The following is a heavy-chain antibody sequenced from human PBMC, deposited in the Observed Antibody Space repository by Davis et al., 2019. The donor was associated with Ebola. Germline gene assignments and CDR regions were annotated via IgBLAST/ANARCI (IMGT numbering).Heavy chain of an antibody. CDR1: GYTFTGYY. V-gene: IGHV1-2*02. J-gene: IGHJ6*02. Sequence: AASVKVSCKASGYTFTGYYMHWVRQAPGQGLEWMGWINPNSGGTNYAQKFQGRVTMTRDTSTSTVYMELSSLRSEDTAVYYCASYDLHTMGHGADVWGQGTTVTVSS. CDR3: ASYDLHTMGHGADV. CDR2: INPNSGGT. D-gene: IGHD3-10*01.